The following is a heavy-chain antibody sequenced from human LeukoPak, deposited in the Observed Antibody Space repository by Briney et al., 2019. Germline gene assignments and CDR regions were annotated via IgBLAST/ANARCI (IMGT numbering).Heavy chain of an antibody. V-gene: IGHV3-7*03. CDR2: IKHDGSEK. Sequence: GGSLRLSCAASGFTFSRYWMSWVRQAPGKGLEWVANIKHDGSEKYYADSVKGRFTISRDNARNSLYLQMNSLRAEDTAVYYCARGPDIVVVPAVRNLDYYMDVWGKGTTVTVSS. CDR3: ARGPDIVVVPAVRNLDYYMDV. D-gene: IGHD2-2*01. CDR1: GFTFSRYW. J-gene: IGHJ6*03.